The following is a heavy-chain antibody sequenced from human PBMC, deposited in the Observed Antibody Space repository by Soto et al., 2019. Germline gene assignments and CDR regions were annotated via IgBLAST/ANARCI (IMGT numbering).Heavy chain of an antibody. D-gene: IGHD6-13*01. CDR2: ISSSGSTI. CDR3: ARDRMYSSSWYSY. V-gene: IGHV3-11*01. CDR1: GFTFSDYY. Sequence: GESLKISCAASGFTFSDYYMSWIRQAPGKGLDWVSYISSSGSTIYYADSVKGRFTVSRDNAKNSLYLQMNSLRAEDTAMYYCARDRMYSSSWYSYWGQGTLVTVS. J-gene: IGHJ4*02.